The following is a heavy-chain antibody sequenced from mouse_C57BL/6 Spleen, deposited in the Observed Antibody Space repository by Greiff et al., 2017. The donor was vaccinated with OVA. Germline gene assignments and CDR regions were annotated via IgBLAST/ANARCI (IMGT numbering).Heavy chain of an antibody. D-gene: IGHD2-3*01. Sequence: VQLQQSGPELVKPGASVKISCKASGYAFSSSWMNWVKQRPGKGLEWIGRIYPGDGDTNYNGKFKGKATLTADKSSSTAYMQLSSLTSEDSAVYFCARSRDGYFAMDDWGQGTSVTVSS. CDR3: ARSRDGYFAMDD. V-gene: IGHV1-82*01. CDR2: IYPGDGDT. J-gene: IGHJ4*01. CDR1: GYAFSSSW.